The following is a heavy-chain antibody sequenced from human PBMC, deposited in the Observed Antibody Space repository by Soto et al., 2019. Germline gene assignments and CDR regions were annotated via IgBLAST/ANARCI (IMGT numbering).Heavy chain of an antibody. CDR3: AASCVGCGGFNFYGMDV. V-gene: IGHV4-31*03. J-gene: IGHJ6*02. CDR1: GGSISSGGYY. CDR2: IYYSGST. Sequence: QVQLQESGPGLVKPSQTLSLTCTVSGGSISSGGYYWSWIRQHPGKGLAWIGYIYYSGSTSYNPSRKIRVTISVDTSKNQCSLKVSSVTAADTAVYYCAASCVGCGGFNFYGMDVWGQGTTVTVSS. D-gene: IGHD2-21*01.